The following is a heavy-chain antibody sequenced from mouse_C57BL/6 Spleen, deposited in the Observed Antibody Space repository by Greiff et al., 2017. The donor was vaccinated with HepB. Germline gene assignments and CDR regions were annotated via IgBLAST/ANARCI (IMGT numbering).Heavy chain of an antibody. CDR2: IDPEDGDT. J-gene: IGHJ3*01. V-gene: IGHV14-1*01. Sequence: EVQLQQSGAELVRPGASVKLSCTASGFNIKDYYMHWVKQRPEQGLEWIGRIDPEDGDTEYAPKFQGKATMTADTSSNTAYLQRSSLTSEDTAVYYCTTDYYGSSYWAWFAYWGQGTLVTVSA. CDR1: GFNIKDYY. CDR3: TTDYYGSSYWAWFAY. D-gene: IGHD1-1*01.